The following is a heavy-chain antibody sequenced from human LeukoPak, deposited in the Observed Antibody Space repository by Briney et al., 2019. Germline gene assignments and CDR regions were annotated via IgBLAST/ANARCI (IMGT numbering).Heavy chain of an antibody. Sequence: GGSLRLSCAASGFTFSSYGMHWVRQAPGKGLEWVAVISYDGSNKYYADSVKGRFTISRDNSKNTLYLQMNSLRAEDTAVYYCVKDLRDLGAEDAFDIWGQGTMVTVSS. CDR1: GFTFSSYG. CDR3: VKDLRDLGAEDAFDI. CDR2: ISYDGSNK. V-gene: IGHV3-30*18. J-gene: IGHJ3*02.